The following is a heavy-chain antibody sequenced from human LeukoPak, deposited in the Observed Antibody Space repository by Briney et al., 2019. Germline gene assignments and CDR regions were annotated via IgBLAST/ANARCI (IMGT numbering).Heavy chain of an antibody. J-gene: IGHJ4*02. V-gene: IGHV3-7*05. D-gene: IGHD3-3*01. Sequence: QTGGSLRLSCTASAFTFSSYWMSWVRQAPGKGLEWVANINQDGSEKYFVDSVKGRITISRDNAKNSLYLQMNSLRAEDTAVYYCARDRGFWRTFDFWGQGTLVTVSS. CDR2: INQDGSEK. CDR1: AFTFSSYW. CDR3: ARDRGFWRTFDF.